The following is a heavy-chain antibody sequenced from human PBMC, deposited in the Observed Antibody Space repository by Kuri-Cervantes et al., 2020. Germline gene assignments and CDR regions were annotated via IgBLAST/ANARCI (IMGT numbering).Heavy chain of an antibody. D-gene: IGHD3-9*01. CDR2: ISSDGSIK. V-gene: IGHV3-30-3*01. CDR1: GFMFNTYA. CDR3: AKALYFDWLSYGYYFDY. Sequence: GESLKISCAASGFMFNTYAIHWVRQAPGKGLEWVAVISSDGSIKNYADSVKGRFSISRDNSKNTLYLQMNSLRAEDTAVYYCAKALYFDWLSYGYYFDYWGQGTLVTVSS. J-gene: IGHJ4*02.